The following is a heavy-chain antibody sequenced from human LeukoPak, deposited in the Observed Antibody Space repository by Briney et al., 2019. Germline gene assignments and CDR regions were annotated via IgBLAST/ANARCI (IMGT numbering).Heavy chain of an antibody. Sequence: GGSLRLSCAASGFTFSDYWVSWVRQAPGKGLEWVGNIKEDGSEEVYEDSVKGRFTISRDNAKNSLFLQMNTLRAEDTAVYYCARDPYSSTWSYGMDVWGQGATVTVSS. CDR3: ARDPYSSTWSYGMDV. D-gene: IGHD6-6*01. CDR1: GFTFSDYW. CDR2: IKEDGSEE. V-gene: IGHV3-7*05. J-gene: IGHJ6*02.